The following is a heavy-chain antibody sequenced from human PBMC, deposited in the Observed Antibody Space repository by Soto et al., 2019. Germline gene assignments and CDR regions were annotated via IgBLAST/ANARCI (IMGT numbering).Heavy chain of an antibody. Sequence: SETLSLTCAVYGGSFSGYYWSWIRQPPGKGLEWIGEINHSGSTNYNPSLKSRVTISVDTSKNQFSLKLSSVTAADTAVYYCARGRIVVVPAAIKNGFDPWGQGTLVTGS. CDR3: ARGRIVVVPAAIKNGFDP. CDR2: INHSGST. CDR1: GGSFSGYY. J-gene: IGHJ5*02. V-gene: IGHV4-34*01. D-gene: IGHD2-2*01.